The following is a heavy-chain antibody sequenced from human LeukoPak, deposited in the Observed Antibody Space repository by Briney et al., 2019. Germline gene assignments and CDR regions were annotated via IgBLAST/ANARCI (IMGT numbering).Heavy chain of an antibody. CDR2: IIPIFGTA. CDR3: ARGPELERFDY. V-gene: IGHV1-69*05. D-gene: IGHD1-1*01. J-gene: IGHJ4*02. Sequence: SVKVSCKASGGIFSNYAISWVRQAPGQGLEWMGGIIPIFGTANYAQKFQGRVTITTDESTGTAYMELSSLRSEGTAVYYCARGPELERFDYWGQGTLVTVSS. CDR1: GGIFSNYA.